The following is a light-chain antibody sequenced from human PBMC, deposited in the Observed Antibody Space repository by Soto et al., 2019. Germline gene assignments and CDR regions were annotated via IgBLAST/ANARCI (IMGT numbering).Light chain of an antibody. CDR2: GAS. J-gene: IGKJ5*01. V-gene: IGKV3D-15*01. CDR1: QTFSSN. CDR3: QQYNNWPFS. Sequence: EIILTQSPDTLSLSPGERATLSCSASQTFSSNYLAWCQQRPGQAPRLLIYGASTRAAGIPDRFSGSGSETDFTLTISGLQSEDSAVYFCQQYNNWPFSFGQGTRLEI.